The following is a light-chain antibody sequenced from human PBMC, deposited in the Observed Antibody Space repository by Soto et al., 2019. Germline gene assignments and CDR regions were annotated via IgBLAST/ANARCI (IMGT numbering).Light chain of an antibody. CDR1: QSVNSKY. CDR2: GAS. Sequence: EIVLTQSPGTLSLSLGERATLSCRASQSVNSKYLAWYQQKPGQAPRLLIHGASSRATGIPDRFSGSGSGTDFTLTIGRMEPDDCAVYYCQTYDNSLYSFGPGTKVLVK. J-gene: IGKJ3*01. CDR3: QTYDNSLYS. V-gene: IGKV3-20*01.